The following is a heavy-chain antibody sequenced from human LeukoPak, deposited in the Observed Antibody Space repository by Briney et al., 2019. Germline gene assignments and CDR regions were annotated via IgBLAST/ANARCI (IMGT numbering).Heavy chain of an antibody. Sequence: PGGSLRLSCAASGFTFSKYWLHWVRQPPGRGLVWLAGINPDDKSTSYADSVKGRFTISIDDAKETLFLQMNSLTAEDTAVYYCLTIVETPIDAFDIWGQGAMVTVSS. CDR2: INPDDKST. J-gene: IGHJ3*02. CDR1: GFTFSKYW. D-gene: IGHD4-23*01. V-gene: IGHV3-74*01. CDR3: LTIVETPIDAFDI.